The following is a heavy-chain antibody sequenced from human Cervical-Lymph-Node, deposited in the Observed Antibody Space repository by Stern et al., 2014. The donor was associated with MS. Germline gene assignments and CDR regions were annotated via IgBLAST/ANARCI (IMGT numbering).Heavy chain of an antibody. D-gene: IGHD3-22*01. CDR3: ARGGSYYDSSGYYYVPDY. V-gene: IGHV3-11*06. CDR1: GFTFSDYY. Sequence: VQLVESGGGLVKPGGSLRLSCAASGFTFSDYYMSWIRQAPGKGLEWVSYISSSSSYTNYADSVKGRFTISRDNAKNSLYLQMNSLRAEDTAVYYCARGGSYYDSSGYYYVPDYWGQGTLVTVSS. J-gene: IGHJ4*02. CDR2: ISSSSSYT.